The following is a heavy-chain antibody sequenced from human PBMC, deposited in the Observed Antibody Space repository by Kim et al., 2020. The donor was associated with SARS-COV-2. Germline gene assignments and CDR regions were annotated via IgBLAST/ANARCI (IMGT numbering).Heavy chain of an antibody. D-gene: IGHD2-21*02. V-gene: IGHV3-30*04. Sequence: SVKGRFTNSRHNSENTLSLQRNSLRAEDTAVYYCARVKGIVVVTAPLDYWGQGTLVTVSS. J-gene: IGHJ4*02. CDR3: ARVKGIVVVTAPLDY.